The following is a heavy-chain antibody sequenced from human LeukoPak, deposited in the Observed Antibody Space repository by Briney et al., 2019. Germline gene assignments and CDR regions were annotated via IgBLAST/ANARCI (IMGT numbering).Heavy chain of an antibody. CDR1: GGSISSGGYY. J-gene: IGHJ3*02. V-gene: IGHV4-31*03. D-gene: IGHD3-3*01. Sequence: SETLSFTCTVSGGSISSGGYYWSWIRQHPGKGLEWIGYIYYSGSTYYNPSLKSRVTISVDTSKNQFSLKLSSVTAADTAVYYCASGPYYDFWSGYRPPDAFDIWGQGTMVTVSS. CDR3: ASGPYYDFWSGYRPPDAFDI. CDR2: IYYSGST.